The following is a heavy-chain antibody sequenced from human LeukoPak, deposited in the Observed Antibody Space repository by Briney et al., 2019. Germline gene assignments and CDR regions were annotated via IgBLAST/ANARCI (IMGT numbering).Heavy chain of an antibody. CDR3: ARNAYCSGGSCYLGEYYFDY. Sequence: GVLRLSCAASGFTVSSNYMSWVRQAPGKGLEWVSVIYSGGSTYYADSVKGRFTISRDNSKNTLYLQMNSLRAEDTAVYYCARNAYCSGGSCYLGEYYFDYWGQGTLVTVSS. J-gene: IGHJ4*02. CDR2: IYSGGST. V-gene: IGHV3-53*05. D-gene: IGHD2-15*01. CDR1: GFTVSSNY.